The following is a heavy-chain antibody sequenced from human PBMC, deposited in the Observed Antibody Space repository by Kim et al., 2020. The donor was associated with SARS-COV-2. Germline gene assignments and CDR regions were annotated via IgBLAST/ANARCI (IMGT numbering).Heavy chain of an antibody. J-gene: IGHJ1*01. D-gene: IGHD5-18*01. Sequence: GGSLRLSCAASGFTFSSYVMHWVRQAPGKGLEWVTFISYDGSNKNYAGSVKGRFTISRDNSRNTVYLQMNSLRVEDTALYYCATTSPIGYRNSPHWGQGTLVTVSS. CDR3: ATTSPIGYRNSPH. CDR2: ISYDGSNK. CDR1: GFTFSSYV. V-gene: IGHV3-30*03.